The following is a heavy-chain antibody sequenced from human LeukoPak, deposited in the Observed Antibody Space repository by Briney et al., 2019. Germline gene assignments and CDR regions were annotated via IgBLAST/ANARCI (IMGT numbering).Heavy chain of an antibody. Sequence: EASVKVSCKASGYTFTDYYIHWVQQAPGKGLEWMGGFHPENGETLYAQKFQGTVTLTEDTSTDTAYVELSSLKSEDTAVYYCAMRTSGNYYNWSFDLWGRGTLVTVSS. V-gene: IGHV1-24*01. J-gene: IGHJ2*01. CDR1: GYTFTDYY. D-gene: IGHD1-26*01. CDR3: AMRTSGNYYNWSFDL. CDR2: FHPENGET.